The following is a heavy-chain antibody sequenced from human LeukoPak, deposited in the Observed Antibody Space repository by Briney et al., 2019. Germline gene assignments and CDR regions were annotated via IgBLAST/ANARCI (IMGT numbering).Heavy chain of an antibody. CDR3: TRDYYYRMDV. J-gene: IGHJ6*04. CDR2: IEGDGTGT. V-gene: IGHV3-74*01. Sequence: AGSLRLSCAASGFTFSDNWMHWVRQAPGKGLVWVSRIEGDGTGTVYADSVKGRFTISRDNAKNTLYLQMNSLRAEDTAVYYCTRDYYYRMDVWGKGTTVTVSS. CDR1: GFTFSDNW.